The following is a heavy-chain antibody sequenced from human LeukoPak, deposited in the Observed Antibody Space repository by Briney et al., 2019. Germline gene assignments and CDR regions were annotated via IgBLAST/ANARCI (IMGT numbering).Heavy chain of an antibody. CDR2: IIPIFGTA. J-gene: IGHJ3*02. V-gene: IGHV1-69*05. CDR1: GYTFTSYG. D-gene: IGHD4-17*01. CDR3: ARPAEVIDGDYDAFDI. Sequence: ASVKVSCKASGYTFTSYGISWVRQAPGQGLEWMGRIIPIFGTANYAQKFQGRVTITTDESTSTAYMELSSLRSEDTAVYYCARPAEVIDGDYDAFDIWGQGTMVTVSS.